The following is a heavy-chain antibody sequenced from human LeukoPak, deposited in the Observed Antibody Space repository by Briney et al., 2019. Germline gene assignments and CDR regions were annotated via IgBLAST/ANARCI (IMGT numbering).Heavy chain of an antibody. Sequence: SETLSLTCTVSGGSISSYYWSWIRQPPGKGLEWIGYIYYSGSTNYNPSLKSRVTISVDTSKNQFSLKLSSVTAADTAVYYCARSSYGGELQRGNYFDYWGQGTLVTVSS. J-gene: IGHJ4*02. D-gene: IGHD1-26*01. CDR1: GGSISSYY. V-gene: IGHV4-59*12. CDR2: IYYSGST. CDR3: ARSSYGGELQRGNYFDY.